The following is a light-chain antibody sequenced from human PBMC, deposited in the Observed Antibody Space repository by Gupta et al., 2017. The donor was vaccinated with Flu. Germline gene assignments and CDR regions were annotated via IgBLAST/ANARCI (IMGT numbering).Light chain of an antibody. V-gene: IGKV1-33*01. Sequence: DIQMTQSPSSLSASVGDRVTITCQASQDISNYLNWYQQKPGKAPKLLIYDASNLETGVPSRFSGSGSGTDFTFTISSLQPEDFATYYCQHEDNLSITFGHGTKVDIK. CDR3: QHEDNLSIT. CDR2: DAS. J-gene: IGKJ3*01. CDR1: QDISNY.